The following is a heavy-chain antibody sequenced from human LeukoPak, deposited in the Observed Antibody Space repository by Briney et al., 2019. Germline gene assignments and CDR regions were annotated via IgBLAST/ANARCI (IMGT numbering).Heavy chain of an antibody. V-gene: IGHV3-74*01. J-gene: IGHJ4*02. CDR3: AREARGGYYTAPYFDY. Sequence: GGSLRLSCAASGFTFSSYWMHWVRHAPGKGMVWVSRINSDGSSTTYADSVKGRFTISRDNAKNTLYLQMNSLRAEDTAVYYCAREARGGYYTAPYFDYGGQGTLVTVSS. CDR1: GFTFSSYW. D-gene: IGHD3-3*01. CDR2: INSDGSST.